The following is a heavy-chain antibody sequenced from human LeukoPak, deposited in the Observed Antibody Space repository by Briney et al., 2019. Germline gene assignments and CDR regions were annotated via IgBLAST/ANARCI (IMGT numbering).Heavy chain of an antibody. CDR2: IDTSGST. Sequence: PSETLSLTCTVSGGSISSRSYYWSWIRQPAGKGLEWIGRIDTSGSTNFNSSLKSRVTISVDTSKNQFSLRLSSVTAADTAVYYCARGLRYFGWLYESWGQGSLVTVSS. V-gene: IGHV4-61*02. CDR3: ARGLRYFGWLYES. D-gene: IGHD3-9*01. CDR1: GGSISSRSYY. J-gene: IGHJ5*02.